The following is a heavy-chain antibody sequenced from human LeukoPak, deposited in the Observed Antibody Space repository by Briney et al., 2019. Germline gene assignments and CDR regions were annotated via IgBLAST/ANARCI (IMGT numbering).Heavy chain of an antibody. CDR1: GFTFSSYG. J-gene: IGHJ4*02. V-gene: IGHV3-30*18. CDR3: AKALPRFSSDNYFDY. CDR2: ISYDGSNK. Sequence: PGRSLRLSCAASGFTFSSYGMHWVRQAPGKGLEWVAVISYDGSNKYYADSVKGRFTISRDNSKNTLYLQMNSLRAEDTAVYYCAKALPRFSSDNYFDYWGQGTLVTVSS.